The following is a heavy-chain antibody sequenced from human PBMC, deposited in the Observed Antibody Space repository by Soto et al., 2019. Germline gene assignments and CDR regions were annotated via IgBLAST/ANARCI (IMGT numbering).Heavy chain of an antibody. J-gene: IGHJ6*02. V-gene: IGHV1-69*18. Sequence: QVQLVQSGAEVTTPGSSVKVSCKASGGTFSSYSINWVRQSPGQGLEWMGRLIPMFGTTDYAQRFQGRVTFTADESTSTAAMEVTNLTSEDTAVYYCARAVVLTFTRFYDMEVWGQGTTVTVSS. CDR2: LIPMFGTT. CDR3: ARAVVLTFTRFYDMEV. CDR1: GGTFSSYS. D-gene: IGHD3-9*01.